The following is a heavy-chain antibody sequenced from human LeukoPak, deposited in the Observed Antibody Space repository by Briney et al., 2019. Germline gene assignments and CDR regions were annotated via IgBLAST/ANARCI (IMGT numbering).Heavy chain of an antibody. CDR3: ARDSGSSWPNWFDP. J-gene: IGHJ5*02. Sequence: PGGSLRLSCAASGFTFSSYSMNWVRQAPGKGLEWVSSISSSSSYIYYADSVKGRFTISRDNAKNSLYLQMNSLRAEDTAVYYSARDSGSSWPNWFDPWGQGTLVTVSS. V-gene: IGHV3-21*01. CDR2: ISSSSSYI. CDR1: GFTFSSYS. D-gene: IGHD6-13*01.